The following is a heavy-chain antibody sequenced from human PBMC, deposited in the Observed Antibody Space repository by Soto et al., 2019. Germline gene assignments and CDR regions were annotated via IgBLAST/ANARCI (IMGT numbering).Heavy chain of an antibody. CDR2: ISAYNGNT. CDR1: GYTFTSYD. D-gene: IGHD6-6*01. CDR3: ARWGVWSSSGVHYYYYGMDV. V-gene: IGHV1-18*01. J-gene: IGHJ6*02. Sequence: ASVKVSCKASGYTFTSYDISWVRQAPGQGLEWMGWISAYNGNTNYAQKLQGRVTMTTDTSTSTAYMELRSLRSDDTAVYYCARWGVWSSSGVHYYYYGMDVWGQGTTVTVSS.